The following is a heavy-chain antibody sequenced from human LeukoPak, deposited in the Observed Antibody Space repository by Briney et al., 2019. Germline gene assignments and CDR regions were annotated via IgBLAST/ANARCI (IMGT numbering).Heavy chain of an antibody. CDR3: ARVGLLTGYYGLYYYYGMDV. V-gene: IGHV3-48*03. CDR2: ISSSGSTI. D-gene: IGHD3-9*01. CDR1: GFTFSSYE. Sequence: PGGSLRLSCAASGFTFSSYEMNWVRQAPGKGLEWVSYISSSGSTIYYADSVKGRFTISRDNAKNSLYPQMNSLRAEDTAVYYCARVGLLTGYYGLYYYYGMDVWGQGTTVTVSS. J-gene: IGHJ6*02.